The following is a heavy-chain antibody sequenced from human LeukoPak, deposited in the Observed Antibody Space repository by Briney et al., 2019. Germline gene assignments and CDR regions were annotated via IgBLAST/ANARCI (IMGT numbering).Heavy chain of an antibody. D-gene: IGHD2-2*01. CDR1: RFTFSSYG. CDR3: ARGVTRYCSSTSCYYFDY. J-gene: IGHJ4*02. V-gene: IGHV3-33*01. Sequence: PGRSLRLSCAASRFTFSSYGRHWVRQAPGKGLEWVAVIWYDGSNKYYADSVKGRFTISRDNSKHTLYLQINSLRAEDTAVYYCARGVTRYCSSTSCYYFDYWGQGTLVTVSS. CDR2: IWYDGSNK.